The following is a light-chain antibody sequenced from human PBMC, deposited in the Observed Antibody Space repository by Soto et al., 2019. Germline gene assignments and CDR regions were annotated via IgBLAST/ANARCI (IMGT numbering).Light chain of an antibody. CDR1: QSVSSR. CDR3: QHYVERSPIT. Sequence: EIMMTQSPGTLALSPRERATLSCRASQSVSSRLAWYQQKPGQAPRLLISGASSRATGIPDRFSGSGSGTDFTLTISRLEPEDFALYYCQHYVERSPITFGQGTRLETK. CDR2: GAS. J-gene: IGKJ5*01. V-gene: IGKV3-20*01.